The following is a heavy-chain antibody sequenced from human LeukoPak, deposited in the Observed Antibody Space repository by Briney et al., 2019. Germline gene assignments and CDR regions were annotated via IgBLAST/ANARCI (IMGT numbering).Heavy chain of an antibody. CDR2: IYYSGST. J-gene: IGHJ4*02. V-gene: IGHV4-31*03. Sequence: SETLSLTCTVSGGSISSGGYYWSWIRQHPGKGLEWIGYIYYSGSTYCNPSLKSRVTISVDTSKNQFSLKLSSVTAADTAVYYCARNRITMVRGVTYFDYWGQGTLVTVSS. CDR3: ARNRITMVRGVTYFDY. CDR1: GGSISSGGYY. D-gene: IGHD3-10*01.